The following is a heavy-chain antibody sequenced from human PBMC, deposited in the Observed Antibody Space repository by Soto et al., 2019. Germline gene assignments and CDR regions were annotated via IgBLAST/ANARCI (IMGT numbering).Heavy chain of an antibody. Sequence: QVQLVQSGAEVKKPGASVKVSCKASGYTFITYGVSWVRQAPGQGLDWLGWISTYNGNTRYAERLQGRVTMTTDTTQNTTHTELKNLRSDDTGVYYCARGPADYYDNSANYFLDYWGQGTLVTVSS. CDR3: ARGPADYYDNSANYFLDY. J-gene: IGHJ4*02. D-gene: IGHD3-22*01. V-gene: IGHV1-18*01. CDR2: ISTYNGNT. CDR1: GYTFITYG.